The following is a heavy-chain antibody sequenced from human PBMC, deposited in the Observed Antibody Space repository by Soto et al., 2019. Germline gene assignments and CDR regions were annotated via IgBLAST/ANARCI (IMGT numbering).Heavy chain of an antibody. CDR2: IYYSGST. J-gene: IGHJ5*02. D-gene: IGHD3-16*01. CDR1: GGSISSYY. V-gene: IGHV4-59*01. Sequence: SETLSYTCIVSGGSISSYYWSLIRQPPGKGLEWIGYIYYSGSTNYNPSLKSRVTISVDTSKNQFSLKLSSVTAADTAVYYCERAYSERDWFDPWGQGTLVTVS. CDR3: ERAYSERDWFDP.